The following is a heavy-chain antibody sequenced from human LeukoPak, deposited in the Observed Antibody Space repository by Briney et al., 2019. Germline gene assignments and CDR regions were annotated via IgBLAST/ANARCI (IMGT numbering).Heavy chain of an antibody. V-gene: IGHV3-23*01. CDR1: GFTFSSYA. Sequence: GGSLRLSCAPSGFTFSSYAMNWVRQAPGKELEWVAVIVGNGGGIHYADSVKGRFTISRDNSQNTLYLQMNDLRAEDTATYYCAKDRTPDGYYSIDFWGQGTLVTVSS. CDR2: IVGNGGGI. CDR3: AKDRTPDGYYSIDF. J-gene: IGHJ4*02. D-gene: IGHD2-21*01.